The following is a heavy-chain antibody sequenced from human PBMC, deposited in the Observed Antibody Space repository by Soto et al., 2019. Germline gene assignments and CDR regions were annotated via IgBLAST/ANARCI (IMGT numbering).Heavy chain of an antibody. J-gene: IGHJ6*02. CDR3: ARLVIAAAGYSYYYGMDV. D-gene: IGHD6-13*01. V-gene: IGHV3-23*01. CDR1: GFTFSNYA. CDR2: ISGSGGNT. Sequence: EVQLLESGGGLVQPGGSLRLSCAASGFTFSNYAMSWVRQAPGKGLEWVSGISGSGGNTYAADSAKGRFTISRDNSRNTLYLQMNSLRAEDTALYYCARLVIAAAGYSYYYGMDVWGQGTTVTVSS.